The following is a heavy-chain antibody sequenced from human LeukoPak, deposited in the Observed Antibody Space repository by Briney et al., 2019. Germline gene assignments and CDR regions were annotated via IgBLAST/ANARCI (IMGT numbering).Heavy chain of an antibody. Sequence: SGTLSLTCTVSGGSISTSGHYWGWIRQPPGKGLEWIASIYYSGSTYYNPSLKSRVTISVDTSKNQLSLKLSSLTAADTAVYYCARHEYSGSYYGLSWFDPWGQGTLVTVS. J-gene: IGHJ5*02. CDR3: ARHEYSGSYYGLSWFDP. CDR2: IYYSGST. D-gene: IGHD1-26*01. V-gene: IGHV4-39*01. CDR1: GGSISTSGHY.